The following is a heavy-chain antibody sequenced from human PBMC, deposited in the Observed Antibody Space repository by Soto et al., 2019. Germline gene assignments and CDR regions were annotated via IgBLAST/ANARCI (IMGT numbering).Heavy chain of an antibody. CDR1: GYTFTSYG. J-gene: IGHJ6*02. Sequence: ASVKVSCEASGYTFTSYGISWVRQAPGQGLEWMGWISAYNGNTNYAQKLQGRVTMTTDTSTSTAYMGLRSLRSDDTAVYYCARDKYYDFWSGYYTGPGDYYGMDVWGQGTTVTV. CDR2: ISAYNGNT. V-gene: IGHV1-18*01. D-gene: IGHD3-3*01. CDR3: ARDKYYDFWSGYYTGPGDYYGMDV.